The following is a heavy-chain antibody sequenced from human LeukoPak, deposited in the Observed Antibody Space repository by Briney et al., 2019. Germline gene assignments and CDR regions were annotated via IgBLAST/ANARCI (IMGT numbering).Heavy chain of an antibody. J-gene: IGHJ4*02. V-gene: IGHV3-23*01. Sequence: GGSLRLSCAASGFTVSSNYMSWVRQAPGKGLEWVSAISGSGGSTYYADSVKGRFTISRDNSKNTLYLQMNSLRAEDTAVYYCASRIDVWGSYRYFDYWGQGTLVTVSS. D-gene: IGHD3-16*02. CDR3: ASRIDVWGSYRYFDY. CDR1: GFTVSSNY. CDR2: ISGSGGST.